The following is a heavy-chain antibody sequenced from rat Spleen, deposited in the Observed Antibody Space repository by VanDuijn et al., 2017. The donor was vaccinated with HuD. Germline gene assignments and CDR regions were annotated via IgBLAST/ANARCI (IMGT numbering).Heavy chain of an antibody. CDR1: GYSITSNY. CDR2: ISYSGST. V-gene: IGHV3-1*01. J-gene: IGHJ2*01. D-gene: IGHD4-3*01. CDR3: AREDSGYHHYFDY. Sequence: EVQLQESGPGLVKPSQSLSLTCSVTGYSITSNYWGWIRKFPGNKMEWMGYISYSGSTSYNPSLKSRISITRDTSKNQFFLQLNSVTTEDTATYYCAREDSGYHHYFDYWGQGVMVTVSS.